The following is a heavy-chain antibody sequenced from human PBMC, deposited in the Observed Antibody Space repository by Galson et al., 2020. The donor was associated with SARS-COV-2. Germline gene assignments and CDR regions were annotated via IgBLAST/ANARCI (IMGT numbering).Heavy chain of an antibody. D-gene: IGHD2-21*01. CDR2: ISGSRSKT. CDR3: ANDYGGESAQPPGAY. CDR1: GFTFNIYG. J-gene: IGHJ4*02. V-gene: IGHV3-23*01. Sequence: QAGGSLRLSCAASGFTFNIYGMNWVRQAPGKGLEWVSAISGSRSKTFYTDSVKGRFTISRDNSKDTLYLQMTSLTVEDTAIYYCANDYGGESAQPPGAYWGQGTLVSVSS.